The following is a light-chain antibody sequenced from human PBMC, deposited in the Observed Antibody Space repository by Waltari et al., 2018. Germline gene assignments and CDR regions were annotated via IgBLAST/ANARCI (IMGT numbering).Light chain of an antibody. Sequence: EIVMTQSPPTLSVSPGERATLSCRASQSIARNLAWYQQKPGQAPRLLMYGASTRATGIPARFSGSGSRTDFTLTISSLQSEDSAVYYCQQYNSWRTFGQGTKLEIK. CDR1: QSIARN. J-gene: IGKJ2*01. V-gene: IGKV3-15*01. CDR2: GAS. CDR3: QQYNSWRT.